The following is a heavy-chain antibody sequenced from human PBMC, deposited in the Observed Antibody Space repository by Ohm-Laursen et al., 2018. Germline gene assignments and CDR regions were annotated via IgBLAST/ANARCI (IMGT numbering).Heavy chain of an antibody. CDR3: ARDRASGY. CDR2: INQDGSEK. D-gene: IGHD3-10*01. Sequence: SLRLSCAAPTFSLDNYALHWVRQAPGKGLEWVANINQDGSEKYYVDSVKGRFTISRDNAKNSLYLQMNTLRADDTAVYYCARDRASGYWGQGSLVTVSS. CDR1: TFSLDNYA. J-gene: IGHJ4*02. V-gene: IGHV3-7*01.